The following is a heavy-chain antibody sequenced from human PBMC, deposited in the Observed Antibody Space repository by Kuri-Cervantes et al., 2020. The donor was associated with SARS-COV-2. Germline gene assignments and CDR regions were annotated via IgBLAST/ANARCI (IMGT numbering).Heavy chain of an antibody. CDR3: ARHDGVGATTLYYYGMDV. Sequence: GESLKISCKGSGYSFTSYWIGWVRQMPGKGLEWMGIIYPGDSDTRYSPSFQGQVTISADKSISTAYLQWSSLKASDTAMYYCARHDGVGATTLYYYGMDVWGQGTMVTVSS. CDR1: GYSFTSYW. CDR2: IYPGDSDT. V-gene: IGHV5-51*01. D-gene: IGHD1-26*01. J-gene: IGHJ6*02.